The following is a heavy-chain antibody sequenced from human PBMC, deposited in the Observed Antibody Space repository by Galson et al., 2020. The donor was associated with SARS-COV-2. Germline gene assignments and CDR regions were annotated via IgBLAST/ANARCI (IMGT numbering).Heavy chain of an antibody. V-gene: IGHV3-7*01. CDR2: IKHDGSEK. J-gene: IGHJ4*02. Sequence: GESLKISCATSGFTFSPYWVTWVRQAPGKGLEWVAHIKHDGSEKYYVDSVKGRFTISTDNAKNSLYLQMNSLRAEDTAVYYCARERSQYYFDYWGQGTLVTVSS. CDR3: ARERSQYYFDY. CDR1: GFTFSPYW.